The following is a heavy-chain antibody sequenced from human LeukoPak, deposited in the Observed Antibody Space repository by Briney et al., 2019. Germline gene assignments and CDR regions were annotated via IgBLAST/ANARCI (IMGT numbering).Heavy chain of an antibody. Sequence: QPGGSLRLSCAASGFTYSSYLMSLVRQAPGKGLEWVANIKQDGSEKYYVDSVKGRFTISRDNAKNSLYLQMNSLRAEDTAVYYCARDRHYYDSSGYYYFLDYWGQGTLVTVSS. CDR1: GFTYSSYL. J-gene: IGHJ4*02. V-gene: IGHV3-7*01. CDR3: ARDRHYYDSSGYYYFLDY. CDR2: IKQDGSEK. D-gene: IGHD3-22*01.